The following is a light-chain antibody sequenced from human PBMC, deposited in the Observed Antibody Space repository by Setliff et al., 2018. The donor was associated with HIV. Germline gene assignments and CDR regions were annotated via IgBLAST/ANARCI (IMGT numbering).Light chain of an antibody. CDR3: TSYAGSSTYV. V-gene: IGLV2-14*01. CDR2: EVS. Sequence: QSALTQPASVSGSPGQAITISCTGTSSDVGGYNYVSWYQQHPGKAPKLMIFEVSNRPSGVSNRFSGSKSGNTASLTISGLQAEDEADYYCTSYAGSSTYVFATG. J-gene: IGLJ1*01. CDR1: SSDVGGYNY.